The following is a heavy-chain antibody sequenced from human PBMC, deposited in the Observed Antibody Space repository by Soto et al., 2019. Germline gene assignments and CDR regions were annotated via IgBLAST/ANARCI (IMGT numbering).Heavy chain of an antibody. V-gene: IGHV3-30*18. CDR2: ISYDGSNK. J-gene: IGHJ6*02. D-gene: IGHD2-15*01. Sequence: PGGSLRLSCAASGLSFSSYGMYWVRQAPGKGLEWVALISYDGSNKQYADSVKGRLTISRDNTKNTLFLQMNSLRAEDTAVYYCAKDRSDGTRTIARSDGTRTTPNYYYYGMDVWGQGTTVTVSS. CDR1: GLSFSSYG. CDR3: AKDRSDGTRTIARSDGTRTTPNYYYYGMDV.